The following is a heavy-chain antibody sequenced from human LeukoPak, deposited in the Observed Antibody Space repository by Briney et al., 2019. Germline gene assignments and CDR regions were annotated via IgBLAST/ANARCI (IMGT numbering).Heavy chain of an antibody. CDR1: GFTFSSYA. CDR3: ARVFDY. V-gene: IGHV3-30-3*01. J-gene: IGHJ4*02. Sequence: GGSLRLSCAASGFTFSSYAMHWVRQAPGKGLEWVAVISYDGSNKYYADSVKGRFTISRDNSKNTLYLQMNSLRAEDTAVYYCARVFDYWGQGTLVTVSS. CDR2: ISYDGSNK.